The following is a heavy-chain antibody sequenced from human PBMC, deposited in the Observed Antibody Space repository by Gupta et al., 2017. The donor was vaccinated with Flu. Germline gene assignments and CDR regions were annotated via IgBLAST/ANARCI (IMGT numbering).Heavy chain of an antibody. V-gene: IGHV3-48*01. CDR2: ISSSSSTI. J-gene: IGHJ4*02. D-gene: IGHD2-2*01. Sequence: EVQLVESGGGLVQPGGSLRLSCAASGFPFSSYSMNWVRQAPGKGLEWVSYISSSSSTIYYADSVKGRFTISRDNAKNSLYLQMNSLRAEDTAVYYCARDLGYCSSTSCYDFSGRDYRGQGTLVTVSS. CDR1: GFPFSSYS. CDR3: ARDLGYCSSTSCYDFSGRDY.